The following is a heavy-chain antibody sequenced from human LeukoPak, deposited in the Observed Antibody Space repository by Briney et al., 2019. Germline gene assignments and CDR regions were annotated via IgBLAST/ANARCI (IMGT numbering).Heavy chain of an antibody. CDR3: ARDGAYDFWSGSNWFDP. Sequence: SETLSLTCTVSGGAISRYYWSWIRQPAGKGLEWIGRIYTSGSTNYNPSLKSRVTMSVDTSKNQFSLKLSSVTAADTAVYYCARDGAYDFWSGSNWFDPWGQGTLVTVSS. J-gene: IGHJ5*02. CDR2: IYTSGST. D-gene: IGHD3-3*01. V-gene: IGHV4-4*07. CDR1: GGAISRYY.